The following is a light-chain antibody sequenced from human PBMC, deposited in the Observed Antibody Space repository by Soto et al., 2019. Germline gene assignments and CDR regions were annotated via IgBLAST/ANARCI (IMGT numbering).Light chain of an antibody. CDR1: QSVSSTY. J-gene: IGKJ1*01. CDR3: QQYGSSPGT. V-gene: IGKV3-20*01. CDR2: GAS. Sequence: EIVLTQSPGTLSLSPGERGTLSCRASQSVSSTYVAWYQQKPSQAPRLLIYGASSRATGMPDRFSGSGSGTYFTLTISGQEAEDVAVYYCQQYGSSPGTFGQGTKVEIK.